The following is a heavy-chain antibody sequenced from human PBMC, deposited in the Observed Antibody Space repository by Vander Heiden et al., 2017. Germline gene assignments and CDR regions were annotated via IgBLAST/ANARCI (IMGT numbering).Heavy chain of an antibody. V-gene: IGHV4-34*01. CDR3: ARGQHCSSTSCSNNWFDP. D-gene: IGHD2-2*01. CDR2: INHSGST. CDR1: GGSFSGYY. Sequence: QVQLQQWGAGLLKPSETLSLTCAAYGGSFSGYYWSWIRQPPGKGLEWIGEINHSGSTNYNPSLKSRVTISVDTSKNQFSLKLSSVTAADTAVYYCARGQHCSSTSCSNNWFDPWGQGTLVTVSS. J-gene: IGHJ5*02.